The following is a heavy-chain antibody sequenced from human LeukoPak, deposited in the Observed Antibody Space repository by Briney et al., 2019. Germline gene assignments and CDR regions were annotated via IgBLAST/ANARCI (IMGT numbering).Heavy chain of an antibody. Sequence: GGSLRLSCAASGFTFSSYGMHWVRQAPGKGLEWVAVIWYDGSNKYYADSVKGRFTISRDNSKNTLYLQMNSLRAEDTAVYYCARGEQLAQNNWFDPWGQGTLVTVSS. CDR3: ARGEQLAQNNWFDP. J-gene: IGHJ5*02. D-gene: IGHD6-6*01. V-gene: IGHV3-33*01. CDR2: IWYDGSNK. CDR1: GFTFSSYG.